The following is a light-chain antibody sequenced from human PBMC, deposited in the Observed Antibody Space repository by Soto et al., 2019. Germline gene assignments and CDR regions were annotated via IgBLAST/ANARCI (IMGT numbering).Light chain of an antibody. J-gene: IGLJ1*01. CDR1: SSDVGFYNF. Sequence: QSALTQPPSASGSPGQSLTISCTGTSSDVGFYNFVSWYQQRPGKASKLVIYEVTKRPSGVPDRFSGSKSGSTASLTVSGLQADDEADYYCASYAGTRLFVFGSGTKLTVL. V-gene: IGLV2-8*01. CDR2: EVT. CDR3: ASYAGTRLFV.